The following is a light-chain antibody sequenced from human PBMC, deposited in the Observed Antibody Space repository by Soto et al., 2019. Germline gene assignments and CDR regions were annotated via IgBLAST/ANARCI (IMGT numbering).Light chain of an antibody. CDR3: QQYHNLWT. CDR1: QGIFSN. V-gene: IGKV3-15*01. Sequence: IVLTQSPATLSVSPGERATLSCRASQGIFSNFAWCQQRPGQAPRLLIYRASTRATNIPARFSGSGSGTEFTLTISSLQSEDFALYYCQQYHNLWTCGQGTKVEIK. CDR2: RAS. J-gene: IGKJ1*01.